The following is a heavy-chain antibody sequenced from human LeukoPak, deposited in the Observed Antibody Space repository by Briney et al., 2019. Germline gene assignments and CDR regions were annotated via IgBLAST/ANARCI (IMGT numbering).Heavy chain of an antibody. CDR3: AKDTPAAGTIFDAFDI. Sequence: GGSLRLSCAASGFTFSSYAMSWVRQAPGKGLEWVANIKQDGSEKYYVDSVKGRFTISRDNAKNSLYLQMNSLRAEDTALYYCAKDTPAAGTIFDAFDIWGQGTMVTVSS. D-gene: IGHD6-13*01. J-gene: IGHJ3*02. CDR1: GFTFSSYA. V-gene: IGHV3-7*03. CDR2: IKQDGSEK.